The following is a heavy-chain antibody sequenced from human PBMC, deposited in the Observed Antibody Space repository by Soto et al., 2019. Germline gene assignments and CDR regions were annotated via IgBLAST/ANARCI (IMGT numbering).Heavy chain of an antibody. D-gene: IGHD3-10*01. Sequence: QVQLVQSGAEVKKPGSSVKVSCKASGGTFSSYAISWVRQAPGQGLEWMGGIIPIFGTANYAQKFQGRVKITADESTSTAYMELSSLRSEDTAVYYCARSPSPITMVRGEYGMDVWGQGTTVTVSS. CDR2: IIPIFGTA. J-gene: IGHJ6*02. V-gene: IGHV1-69*01. CDR3: ARSPSPITMVRGEYGMDV. CDR1: GGTFSSYA.